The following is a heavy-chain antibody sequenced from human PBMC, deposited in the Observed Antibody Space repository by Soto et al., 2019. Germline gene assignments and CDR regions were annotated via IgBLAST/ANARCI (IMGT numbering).Heavy chain of an antibody. CDR3: VKKFCSGRGSGFPAFDL. Sequence: EVQLLESGGGLVQPGGSLRLSCGASGFTFSSYAMSWVRQAPGKGLEWVSAVSGSGDGTFYADSVRGRFTISRDNSKKTVFLQMNSLRAEDAAIYYCVKKFCSGRGSGFPAFDLWGHGTMVTVSS. CDR1: GFTFSSYA. J-gene: IGHJ3*01. D-gene: IGHD2-15*01. CDR2: VSGSGDGT. V-gene: IGHV3-23*01.